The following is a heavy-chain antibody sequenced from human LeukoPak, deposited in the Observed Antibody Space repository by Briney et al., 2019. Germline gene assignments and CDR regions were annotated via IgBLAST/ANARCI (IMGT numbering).Heavy chain of an antibody. CDR2: ISAYNGNT. Sequence: ASVKVSCKASGYTLTSYGISWVRQAPGQGLEWMGWISAYNGNTNYAQKLQGRVTMTTDTSTSTAYMELRSLRSDDTAVYYCARGPLDYYDFWSGYATSNWFDPWGQGTLVTVSS. J-gene: IGHJ5*02. V-gene: IGHV1-18*01. D-gene: IGHD3-3*01. CDR3: ARGPLDYYDFWSGYATSNWFDP. CDR1: GYTLTSYG.